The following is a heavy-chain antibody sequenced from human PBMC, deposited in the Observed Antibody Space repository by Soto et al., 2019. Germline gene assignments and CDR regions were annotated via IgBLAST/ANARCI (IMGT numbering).Heavy chain of an antibody. CDR3: ARDTSDGASELFDY. D-gene: IGHD1-7*01. J-gene: IGHJ4*02. Sequence: SETLSLTCTVSGVSISSGAYYWSWIRQHPGKGLEWIGNINYSGSTYYNPSLKSRVTISADTSKNQFSLKLSSVTAADAAVYYCARDTSDGASELFDYWGQGTLVTVSS. CDR1: GVSISSGAYY. CDR2: INYSGST. V-gene: IGHV4-31*03.